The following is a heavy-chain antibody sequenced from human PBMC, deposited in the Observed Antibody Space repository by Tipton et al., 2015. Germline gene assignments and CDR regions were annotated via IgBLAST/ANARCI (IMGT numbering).Heavy chain of an antibody. CDR1: GFVFSTYW. Sequence: GSLRLSCAASGFVFSTYWMTWVRQAPGKGLEWVANIKQDGSEKYYVDSVKGRFTISRDNAKKSLFLQMNSLRVEDTAVYYCARDLRDVTTVTTGFDRWGQGTLVTVSS. CDR3: ARDLRDVTTVTTGFDR. J-gene: IGHJ5*02. CDR2: IKQDGSEK. V-gene: IGHV3-7*03. D-gene: IGHD4-17*01.